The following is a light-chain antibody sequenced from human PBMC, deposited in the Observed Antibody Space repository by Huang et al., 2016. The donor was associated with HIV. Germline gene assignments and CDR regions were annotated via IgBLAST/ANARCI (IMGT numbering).Light chain of an antibody. V-gene: IGKV3-20*01. CDR3: QQYGSSPAT. J-gene: IGKJ1*01. CDR1: QSVSSSY. CDR2: GAS. Sequence: EIVLTQSPGTLSLSPGERATLSCRASQSVSSSYLAWYQQKPGQAPRLLIYGASSRATGSPDRFRGSGSGTDFTLTISRLEPEDFAVYYCQQYGSSPATFGQGTKVEIK.